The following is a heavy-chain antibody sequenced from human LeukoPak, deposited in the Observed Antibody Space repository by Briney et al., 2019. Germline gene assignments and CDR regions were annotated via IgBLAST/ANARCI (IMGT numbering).Heavy chain of an antibody. V-gene: IGHV3-66*02. D-gene: IGHD5-18*01. CDR1: GFTVSSNY. J-gene: IGHJ4*02. Sequence: GGSLRLSCAASGFTVSSNYMSWVRQAPGKGLEWVSIIYSGGSTYYADSVKGRFTISRDNSKNTLYLQMNCLRAEDTAVYFCVRVGYSYGYGDWNHFDYWGQGTLVTVSS. CDR3: VRVGYSYGYGDWNHFDY. CDR2: IYSGGST.